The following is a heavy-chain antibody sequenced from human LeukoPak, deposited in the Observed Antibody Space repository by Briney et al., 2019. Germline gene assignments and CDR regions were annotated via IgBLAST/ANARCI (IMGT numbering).Heavy chain of an antibody. CDR1: GYTFTSYG. J-gene: IGHJ4*02. V-gene: IGHV1-18*01. Sequence: ASVKLSCKASGYTFTSYGISWVRQAPGQGLEWMGWISAYNGNTNYAQKLQGRVTMTKDTSTSTAYMELRSLRSDDSAVYYCARDFMDSGYDNNFDYWGQGTLVTVSS. CDR2: ISAYNGNT. D-gene: IGHD5-12*01. CDR3: ARDFMDSGYDNNFDY.